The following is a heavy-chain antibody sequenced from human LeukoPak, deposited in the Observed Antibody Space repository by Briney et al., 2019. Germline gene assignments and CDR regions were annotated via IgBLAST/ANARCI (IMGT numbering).Heavy chain of an antibody. V-gene: IGHV1-46*01. CDR3: ARQVAIGSYGVDY. D-gene: IGHD1-26*01. CDR2: INPSGGST. J-gene: IGHJ4*02. CDR1: GYTFTSYG. Sequence: GASVKVSCKASGYTFTSYGISWVRQAPGQGLEWMGIINPSGGSTSYAQKFQGRVTMTRDMSTSTVYMELSSLRSEDTAVYYCARQVAIGSYGVDYWGQGTLVTVSS.